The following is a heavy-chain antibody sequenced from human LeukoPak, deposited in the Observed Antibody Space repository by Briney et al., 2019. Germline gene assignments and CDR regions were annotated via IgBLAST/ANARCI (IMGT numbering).Heavy chain of an antibody. V-gene: IGHV1-69*05. D-gene: IGHD3-3*01. CDR2: IIPIFGTA. CDR3: ARDHVRFLEWPAGPVWFEP. Sequence: SVKVSSKASGGTFTSYAISWVRQAPGQGLEWMGGIIPIFGTANYAQKFQGRVTITTDESTSTTYVELRSLRSEDTAVYYGARDHVRFLEWPAGPVWFEPWGQGTLVTVSS. CDR1: GGTFTSYA. J-gene: IGHJ5*02.